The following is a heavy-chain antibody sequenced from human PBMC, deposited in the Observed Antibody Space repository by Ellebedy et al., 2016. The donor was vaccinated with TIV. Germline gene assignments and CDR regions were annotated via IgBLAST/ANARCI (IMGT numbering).Heavy chain of an antibody. J-gene: IGHJ4*02. D-gene: IGHD6-13*01. Sequence: GESLKISCAASGFPFSSYAMSWARQPPGKGLEWVSSISDSGGNTYYADSVRGRFTFSRDNSKNTLYLQMNSLRAEDTAVYYCAKGWLGAGAGTDFDYWGRGTLVTVSS. CDR3: AKGWLGAGAGTDFDY. CDR1: GFPFSSYA. CDR2: ISDSGGNT. V-gene: IGHV3-23*01.